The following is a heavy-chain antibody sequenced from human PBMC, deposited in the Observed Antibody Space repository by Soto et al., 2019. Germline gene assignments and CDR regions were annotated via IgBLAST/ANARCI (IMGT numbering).Heavy chain of an antibody. D-gene: IGHD1-26*01. CDR2: TYYRSKWYN. V-gene: IGHV6-1*01. CDR1: GVAMTYGGYA. Sequence: PSETLSLTCSVSGVAMTYGGYAWSWIRQSPEKGLEWLGGTYYRSKWYNDYAVSVKSRITINPDTSKNQFSLQLNSVTPEDTAVYYCARDRWYEGATYYYYYGMDVWGQGTTVTVSS. CDR3: ARDRWYEGATYYYYYGMDV. J-gene: IGHJ6*02.